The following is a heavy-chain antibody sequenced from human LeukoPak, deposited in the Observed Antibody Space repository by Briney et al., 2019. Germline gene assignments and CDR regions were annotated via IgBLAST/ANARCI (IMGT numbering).Heavy chain of an antibody. D-gene: IGHD3-10*01. CDR2: INHSGST. J-gene: IGHJ4*02. Sequence: PSETLSLTCAVYGGSFSGYYWSWIRQPPGKGLEWIGEINHSGSTNYNPSLKSRVTISVDTSKDQFSLKLSSVTAADTAVYYCARKGVIHYYGSGSYVYWGQGTLVTVSS. CDR1: GGSFSGYY. V-gene: IGHV4-34*01. CDR3: ARKGVIHYYGSGSYVY.